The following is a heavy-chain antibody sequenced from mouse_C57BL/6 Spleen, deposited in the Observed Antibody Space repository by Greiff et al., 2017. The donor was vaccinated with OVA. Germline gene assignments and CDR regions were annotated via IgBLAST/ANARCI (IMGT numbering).Heavy chain of an antibody. CDR2: IDPANGNT. CDR1: GFNIKNTY. CDR3: ARFGSSSYFGY. D-gene: IGHD1-1*01. J-gene: IGHJ2*01. Sequence: EVQLQQSVAELVRPGASVKLSCTASGFNIKNTYMPWVKQRPEQGLEWIGRIDPANGNTKYAPKFQGKATITADTSSNTAYLQLSSLTSEDTAIYYCARFGSSSYFGYWGQGTTLTVSS. V-gene: IGHV14-3*01.